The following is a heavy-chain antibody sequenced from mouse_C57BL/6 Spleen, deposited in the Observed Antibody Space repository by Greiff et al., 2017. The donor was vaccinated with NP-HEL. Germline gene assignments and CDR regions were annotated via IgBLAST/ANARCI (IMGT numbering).Heavy chain of an antibody. Sequence: EVQVVESGGGLVKPGGSLKLSCAASGFTFSSYAMSWVRQTPEKRLEWVATISDGGSYTYYPDNLKGRFTISTDNAKNNLYLQMSQLKSEDTAMYYWARGGDYDRAWFAYWGQGTLVTVSA. V-gene: IGHV5-4*01. CDR1: GFTFSSYA. J-gene: IGHJ3*01. CDR3: ARGGDYDRAWFAY. CDR2: ISDGGSYT. D-gene: IGHD2-4*01.